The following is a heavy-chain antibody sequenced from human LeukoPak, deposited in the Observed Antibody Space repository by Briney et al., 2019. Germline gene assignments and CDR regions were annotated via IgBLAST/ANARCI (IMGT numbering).Heavy chain of an antibody. CDR1: GGTFSSYA. D-gene: IGHD1-26*01. CDR3: ARDRLSSGSYQGGDYFDY. Sequence: SVKVSCKASGGTFSSYAISWVRQAPGQGLEWMGGIIPIFGTANYAQKFQGRVTITADESTSTAYMELSSLRSEDTAVYYCARDRLSSGSYQGGDYFDYWGQGTLVTVSS. CDR2: IIPIFGTA. V-gene: IGHV1-69*13. J-gene: IGHJ4*02.